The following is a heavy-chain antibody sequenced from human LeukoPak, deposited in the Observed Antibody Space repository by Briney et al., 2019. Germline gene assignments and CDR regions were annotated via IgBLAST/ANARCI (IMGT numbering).Heavy chain of an antibody. D-gene: IGHD3-9*01. J-gene: IGHJ4*02. CDR1: GFTFEDYA. V-gene: IGHV3-43*02. CDR3: AKVLEYYDILTGYYTVYFDY. CDR2: ISGDDGST. Sequence: GGSLRLSCAASGFTFEDYAMHGVRHAPGKGLEWVSLISGDDGSTYYADPVKGRFTISRDNSKNSLYLQMNSLRTEDTALYYCAKVLEYYDILTGYYTVYFDYWGQGTLVTVSS.